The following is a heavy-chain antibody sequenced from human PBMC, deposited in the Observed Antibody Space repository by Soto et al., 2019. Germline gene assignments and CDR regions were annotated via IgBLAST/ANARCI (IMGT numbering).Heavy chain of an antibody. CDR1: GYTFTSYG. V-gene: IGHV1-18*01. J-gene: IGHJ4*02. CDR2: ISAYNGNT. Sequence: QVQLVQSGAEVKKPGASVKVSCKASGYTFTSYGITWVRQAPGQGLEWMGWISAYNGNTKYAQKLQGRVTLTTDTSASTAYMVLRSLRSADTGVYFCARDSPPVDYWGQGTLVTVSS. CDR3: ARDSPPVDY.